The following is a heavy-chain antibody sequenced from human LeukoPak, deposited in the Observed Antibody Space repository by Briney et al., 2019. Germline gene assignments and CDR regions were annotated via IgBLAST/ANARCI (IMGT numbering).Heavy chain of an antibody. D-gene: IGHD5-12*01. CDR1: GFTFSSYG. Sequence: GRSLRLSCAASGFTFSSYGMHWVRQAPGKGLEWVAVIWYDGSNKYYADSVKGRFTISRDNSKNTLYLQMNSLRAEDTAVYYCAKSGYDTVFTGTYYFDYWGQGTLVTVSS. J-gene: IGHJ4*02. CDR3: AKSGYDTVFTGTYYFDY. V-gene: IGHV3-33*06. CDR2: IWYDGSNK.